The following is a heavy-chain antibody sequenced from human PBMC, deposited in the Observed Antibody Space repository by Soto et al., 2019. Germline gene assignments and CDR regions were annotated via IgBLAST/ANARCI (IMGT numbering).Heavy chain of an antibody. J-gene: IGHJ5*02. V-gene: IGHV1-69*13. CDR1: GGTFSSYA. CDR3: ARDRYCISTSCPNNWFDP. Sequence: SVKVSCKASGGTFSSYAISWVRQAPGQGLEWMGGIIPIFGTANYAQKFQGRVTITADESTSTAYMELSSLRSEDTAVYYCARDRYCISTSCPNNWFDPWGQGTLVTVSS. D-gene: IGHD2-2*01. CDR2: IIPIFGTA.